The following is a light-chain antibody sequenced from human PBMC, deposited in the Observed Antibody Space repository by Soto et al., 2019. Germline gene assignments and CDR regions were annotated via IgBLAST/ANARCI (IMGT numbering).Light chain of an antibody. J-gene: IGLJ1*01. V-gene: IGLV2-18*02. Sequence: QSALTQPPSVSGSPGQSVTIPCTGTSTDFVSYNRVSWYQQPPGTAPKLMIYEVSKRPSGVPDRFSGSKSGNTASLTISGLQAEDEADYYCSSYTTSRAYVFGIGTKVTVL. CDR3: SSYTTSRAYV. CDR2: EVS. CDR1: STDFVSYNR.